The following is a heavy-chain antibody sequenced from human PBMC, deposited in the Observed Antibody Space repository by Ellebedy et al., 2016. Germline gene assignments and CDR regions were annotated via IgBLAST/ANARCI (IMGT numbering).Heavy chain of an antibody. CDR3: ARGRNWFDP. CDR2: ISGYNGNT. J-gene: IGHJ5*02. CDR1: GYTFNGYG. V-gene: IGHV1-18*01. Sequence: ASVKVSXXASGYTFNGYGISWIRQAPGQGLEWMGWISGYNGNTNRALKFHDRVTMTTDILTNTAYMEVRSLRSDDTAVYYCARGRNWFDPWGQGTLVTVSS.